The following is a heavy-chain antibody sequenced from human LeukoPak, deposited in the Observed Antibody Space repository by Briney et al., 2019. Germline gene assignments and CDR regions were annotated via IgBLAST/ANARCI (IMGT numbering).Heavy chain of an antibody. CDR2: IYHSGST. CDR1: GGSISSGGYS. Sequence: PSQTLSLTCAVSGGSISSGGYSWSWIRQPPGKGLEWIGYIYHSGSTYYNPSLKSRVTISVDRSKNQFSLKLNSVTAADTAVYYCARDEGGYDSFFDYWGQGTLVTVSS. V-gene: IGHV4-30-2*01. D-gene: IGHD5-12*01. CDR3: ARDEGGYDSFFDY. J-gene: IGHJ4*02.